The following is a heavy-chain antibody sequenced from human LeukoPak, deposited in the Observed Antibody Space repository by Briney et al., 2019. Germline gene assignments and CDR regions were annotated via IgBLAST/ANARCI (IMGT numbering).Heavy chain of an antibody. Sequence: GGSLRLSCAASGFTVSSNYISWVRQAPGKGLEWVSVIYSGGNTYYADSVKGRFIISRDNSKNTVYLQMDSLRAEDTAVYYCARLNAGDAFDIWGQGTMVTVSS. D-gene: IGHD1-1*01. CDR3: ARLNAGDAFDI. V-gene: IGHV3-66*01. J-gene: IGHJ3*02. CDR2: IYSGGNT. CDR1: GFTVSSNY.